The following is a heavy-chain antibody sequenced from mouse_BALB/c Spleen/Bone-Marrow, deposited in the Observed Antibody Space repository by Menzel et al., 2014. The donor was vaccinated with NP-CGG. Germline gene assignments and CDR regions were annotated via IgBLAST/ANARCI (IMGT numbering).Heavy chain of an antibody. J-gene: IGHJ4*01. CDR1: GFAFSGYD. V-gene: IGHV5-12-1*01. CDR3: ARQRGYAYAMDY. D-gene: IGHD2-2*01. Sequence: EVNVVESGGGLVKPGGSLKLSCAASGFAFSGYDMSWVRQTPEKRLEWVAYISSGGSNTYYPDTVKGRFTISRDNAKNTLYLQMNSLKSEDTAMYYCARQRGYAYAMDYWGQGTSVTVSS. CDR2: ISSGGSNT.